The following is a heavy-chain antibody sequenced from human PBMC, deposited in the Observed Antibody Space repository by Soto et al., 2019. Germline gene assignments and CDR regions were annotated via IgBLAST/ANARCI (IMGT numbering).Heavy chain of an antibody. J-gene: IGHJ5*02. Sequence: PSETLSLTCAVSGGSISSGSYSWSWIWQPPGKGLEWIGYIYHSGSTYYNPSLKSRVTISVDRSKNQFSLKLSSVTAADTAVYYCASLDDYRKCFDPWGQGTLVTVSS. CDR2: IYHSGST. D-gene: IGHD4-4*01. V-gene: IGHV4-30-2*01. CDR3: ASLDDYRKCFDP. CDR1: GGSISSGSYS.